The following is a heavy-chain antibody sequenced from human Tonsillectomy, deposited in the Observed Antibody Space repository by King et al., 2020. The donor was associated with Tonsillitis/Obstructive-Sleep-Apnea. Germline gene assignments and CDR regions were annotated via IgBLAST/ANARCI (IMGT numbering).Heavy chain of an antibody. V-gene: IGHV4-39*01. J-gene: IGHJ4*02. CDR3: ARGRSGYSINFDY. Sequence: QLQESGPGLVKPSETLSLTCTVSGGSISSNNYSWGWIRQPPGKGLEWIGNIYYSGSTSYNPSLKSRVTISVDTSKNQFSLKLSSVTAADTAVFYCARGRSGYSINFDYWGQGTLVTVSS. CDR1: GGSISSNNYS. CDR2: IYYSGST. D-gene: IGHD3-22*01.